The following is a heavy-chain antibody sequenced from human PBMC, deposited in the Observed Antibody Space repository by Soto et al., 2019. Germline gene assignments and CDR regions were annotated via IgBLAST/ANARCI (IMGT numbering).Heavy chain of an antibody. CDR1: GFTVSSNY. CDR3: STMVRGVPYYSYGMDV. V-gene: IGHV3-53*02. Sequence: EVQLVETGGGLIQPGGSLRLSCAASGFTVSSNYMSWVRQAPGKGLEWVSVIYSGGSTYYADSVKGRFTISRDNSKNTLYLQMKGLITEDTAVYYCSTMVRGVPYYSYGMDVWGQGTTVTVSS. J-gene: IGHJ6*02. CDR2: IYSGGST. D-gene: IGHD3-10*01.